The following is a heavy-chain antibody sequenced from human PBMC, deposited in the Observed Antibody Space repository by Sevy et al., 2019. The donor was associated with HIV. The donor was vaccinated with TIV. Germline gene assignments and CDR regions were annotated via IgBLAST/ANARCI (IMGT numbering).Heavy chain of an antibody. D-gene: IGHD2-2*01. J-gene: IGHJ6*02. CDR1: GFTFSSYW. CDR2: IKVDGSER. V-gene: IGHV3-7*03. CDR3: ARDCSSTSCLWGLDV. Sequence: GGSLRLSCAASGFTFSSYWMSWVRQAPGKGLEWVAHIKVDGSERYYVDSVKGRFTISRENAKNSLYLQMNSQRAEDTAVYYCARDCSSTSCLWGLDVWGQGTTVTVSS.